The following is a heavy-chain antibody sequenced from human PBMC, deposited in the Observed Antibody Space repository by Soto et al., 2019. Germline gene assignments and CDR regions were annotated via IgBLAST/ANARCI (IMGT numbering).Heavy chain of an antibody. Sequence: QVQLVHSGAEVKKTGSSVKVSCKASGGAFRSYTISWVRQAPGQGLEWMGGITPIFGAANYAQKFEGRVTISADKSTTTAYMELSNLTSEDTAVYYCARDDIALANRGGMDAWGQGTTVIVSS. CDR3: ARDDIALANRGGMDA. J-gene: IGHJ6*02. CDR2: ITPIFGAA. CDR1: GGAFRSYT. V-gene: IGHV1-69*06. D-gene: IGHD6-19*01.